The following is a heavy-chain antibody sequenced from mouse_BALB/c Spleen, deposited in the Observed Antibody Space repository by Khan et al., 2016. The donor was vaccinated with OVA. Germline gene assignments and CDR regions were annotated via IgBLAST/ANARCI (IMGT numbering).Heavy chain of an antibody. V-gene: IGHV8-12*01. D-gene: IGHD1-1*02. J-gene: IGHJ3*01. CDR3: ARSPYGSCAWFAY. Sequence: QVTLKESGPGILQPTQTLSLTCSFSGFSMSTSGMGVSWIRQPSGKGLEWLAHIYWDDDNHYNPSLKSRLTISKDTSSNQVFLKITSVVTADTATYYCARSPYGSCAWFAYWGQGTLVTVSA. CDR1: GFSMSTSGMG. CDR2: IYWDDDN.